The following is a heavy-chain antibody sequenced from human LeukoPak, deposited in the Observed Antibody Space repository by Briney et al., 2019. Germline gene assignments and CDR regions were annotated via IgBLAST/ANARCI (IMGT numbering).Heavy chain of an antibody. J-gene: IGHJ4*02. V-gene: IGHV3-30*04. CDR3: ARDPIAAEPVYFDY. Sequence: PGGSLRLSCSASGFHFATYAMHWVRQAPGKGLEWVAVIFDERNKFVADSVKGRFTISRDNFKNTLYLQMNSLRDEDTAIYYCARDPIAAEPVYFDYWGQGTLVTVSS. CDR2: IFDERNK. CDR1: GFHFATYA. D-gene: IGHD6-25*01.